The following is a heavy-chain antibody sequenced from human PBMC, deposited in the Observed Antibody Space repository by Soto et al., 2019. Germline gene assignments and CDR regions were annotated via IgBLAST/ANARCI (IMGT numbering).Heavy chain of an antibody. CDR3: ATLLAVAGRNYYYGMDV. Sequence: ASVKVSCKVSGYTLTELSMHWVRQAPGKGLEWMGGFDPEGGETIYAQKFQGRVTMTEDTSTDTAYMELSSLRSEDTAVYYCATLLAVAGRNYYYGMDVWGQGTTVTVSS. CDR2: FDPEGGET. J-gene: IGHJ6*02. CDR1: GYTLTELS. V-gene: IGHV1-24*01. D-gene: IGHD6-19*01.